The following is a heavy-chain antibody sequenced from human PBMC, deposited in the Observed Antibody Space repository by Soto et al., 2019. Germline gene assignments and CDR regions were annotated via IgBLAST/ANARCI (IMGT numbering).Heavy chain of an antibody. Sequence: LSLTCTVSGGSISSYYWSWIRQPPGKGLEWIGYIYYSGSTNYNPSLKSRVTISVDTSKNQFSLKLSSVTAADTAVYYCARVGVRYCSGGSCYSAGYFDYWGQGTLVTVSS. J-gene: IGHJ4*02. CDR2: IYYSGST. D-gene: IGHD2-15*01. CDR3: ARVGVRYCSGGSCYSAGYFDY. CDR1: GGSISSYY. V-gene: IGHV4-59*01.